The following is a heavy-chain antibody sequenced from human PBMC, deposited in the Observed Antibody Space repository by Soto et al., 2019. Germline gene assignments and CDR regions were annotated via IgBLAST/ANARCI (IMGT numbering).Heavy chain of an antibody. V-gene: IGHV3-23*01. CDR3: AKVESSGWYRSWFDY. J-gene: IGHJ4*02. D-gene: IGHD6-19*01. Sequence: GKGLEWVSAISGSGGSTYYADSVKGRFTISRDNSKNTLYLQMNSLRAEDTAVYYCAKVESSGWYRSWFDYWGQGTLVSVSS. CDR2: ISGSGGST.